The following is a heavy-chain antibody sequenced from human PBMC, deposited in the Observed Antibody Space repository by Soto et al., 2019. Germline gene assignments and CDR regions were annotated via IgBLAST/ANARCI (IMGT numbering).Heavy chain of an antibody. CDR1: GGTFSSYA. J-gene: IGHJ6*02. CDR2: IIPIFGTA. CDR3: ARYCSSTSCYRPDTYYYYGMDV. Sequence: QVQLVQSGAEVKKPGSSVKVSCKASGGTFSSYAISWARQAPGQGLEWMGGIIPIFGTANYAQKFQGRVTITAYKSTSTAYMELSSLRSEDTAVYYCARYCSSTSCYRPDTYYYYGMDVWGQGTTVTVSS. D-gene: IGHD2-2*01. V-gene: IGHV1-69*06.